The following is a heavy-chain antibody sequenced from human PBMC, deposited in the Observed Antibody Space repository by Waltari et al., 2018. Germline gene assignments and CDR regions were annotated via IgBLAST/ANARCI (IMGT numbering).Heavy chain of an antibody. CDR2: IYHSGST. CDR3: SRHEVTTGYLDY. Sequence: QVQLQESGTGLVKHSETLSLTCAVSGYSISSGYYWGWIRQPPGKGLEWIGSIYHSGSTYYNPSLKSRVTISVDTSKNQFSLKLSSVTSADTAVYYCSRHEVTTGYLDYWGQGTLVTVSS. D-gene: IGHD4-17*01. J-gene: IGHJ4*02. V-gene: IGHV4-38-2*01. CDR1: GYSISSGYY.